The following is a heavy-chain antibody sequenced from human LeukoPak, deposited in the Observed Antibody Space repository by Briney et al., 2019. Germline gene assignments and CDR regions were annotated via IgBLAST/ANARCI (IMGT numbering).Heavy chain of an antibody. Sequence: GESLKISCQASGYSFASSWIGWVRQMPGKGLEWMGTIFPADSNTRYSPSFQGQVTISVDKSNNTAYLQWSSLKASNTAIYYCARLSGGSPWGQGTLVTVSS. V-gene: IGHV5-51*01. CDR3: ARLSGGSP. D-gene: IGHD2-15*01. J-gene: IGHJ5*02. CDR2: IFPADSNT. CDR1: GYSFASSW.